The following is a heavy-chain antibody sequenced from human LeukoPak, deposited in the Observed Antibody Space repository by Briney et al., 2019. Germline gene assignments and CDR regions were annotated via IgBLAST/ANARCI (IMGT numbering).Heavy chain of an antibody. CDR1: GGSISSSNW. CDR2: IYHSGST. J-gene: IGHJ4*02. D-gene: IGHD2-2*01. V-gene: IGHV4-4*02. CDR3: AAWVVPAATFDY. Sequence: SETLSLTCAVSGGSISSSNWWSWVRQPPGKGLEWIGEIYHSGSTNYNPSLKSRVTISVDTSKNQFSLKLSSVTAADTAVYYCAAWVVPAATFDYWGQGTLVTVSS.